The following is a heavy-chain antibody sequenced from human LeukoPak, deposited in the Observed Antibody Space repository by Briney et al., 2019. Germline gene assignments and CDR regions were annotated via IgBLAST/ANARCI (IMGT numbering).Heavy chain of an antibody. Sequence: SETLSLTCTVSGYSISSDYYWGWIRQPPGKGLEWIGSIYHSGSTYYNPSLRSRVTISVDTSKNQFSLKLSSVTAADTAVYYCARGTRGDYVYHRGNFRRMVYYYYMDVWGKGTTVTVSS. CDR1: GYSISSDYY. CDR3: ARGTRGDYVYHRGNFRRMVYYYYMDV. J-gene: IGHJ6*03. D-gene: IGHD4-17*01. CDR2: IYHSGST. V-gene: IGHV4-38-2*02.